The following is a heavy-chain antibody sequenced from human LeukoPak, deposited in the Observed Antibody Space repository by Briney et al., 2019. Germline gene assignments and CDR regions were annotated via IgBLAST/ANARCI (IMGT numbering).Heavy chain of an antibody. D-gene: IGHD5-12*01. Sequence: PGGSLRLSCAAPGFAFSNYGMHWVRRAPGKGLEWVAFIQYDGSNKFYADSVKGRFTISRDNSKNTLYLQMNSLRAEDAAVYYCAKSSRGYEDLDYWGQGTLVTVSS. J-gene: IGHJ4*02. CDR3: AKSSRGYEDLDY. CDR1: GFAFSNYG. V-gene: IGHV3-30*02. CDR2: IQYDGSNK.